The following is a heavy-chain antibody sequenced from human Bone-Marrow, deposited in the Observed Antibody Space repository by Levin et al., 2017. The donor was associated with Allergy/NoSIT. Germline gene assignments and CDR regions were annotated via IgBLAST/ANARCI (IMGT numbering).Heavy chain of an antibody. J-gene: IGHJ4*02. CDR3: ARMVEQPRPLYFDY. D-gene: IGHD2-15*01. CDR2: INHSGST. V-gene: IGHV4-34*01. CDR1: GGSFSGYY. Sequence: SETLSLTCAVYGGSFSGYYWSWIRQPPGKGLEWIGEINHSGSTNYNPSLKSRVTISVDTSKNQFSLKLSSVTAADTAVYYCARMVEQPRPLYFDYWGQGTLVTVSS.